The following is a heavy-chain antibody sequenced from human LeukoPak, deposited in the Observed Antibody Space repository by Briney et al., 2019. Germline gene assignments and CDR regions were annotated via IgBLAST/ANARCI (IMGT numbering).Heavy chain of an antibody. CDR2: IYYSGGT. D-gene: IGHD6-13*01. CDR1: GGSISSGGYY. V-gene: IGHV4-31*03. J-gene: IGHJ3*02. Sequence: PSETLSLTCTVSGGSISSGGYYWSWIRQHPGKGLEWIGYIYYSGGTYYNPSLKSRVTISVDTSKNQFSLKLSSVTAADTAVYYCARGHLYSSSWYFLDAFDIWGQGTMVTVSS. CDR3: ARGHLYSSSWYFLDAFDI.